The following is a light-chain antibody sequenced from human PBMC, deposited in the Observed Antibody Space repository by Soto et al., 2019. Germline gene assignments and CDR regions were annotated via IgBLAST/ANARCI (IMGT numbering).Light chain of an antibody. CDR1: QSVSNNY. CDR3: QQYNTWPPWT. J-gene: IGKJ1*01. V-gene: IGKV3-20*01. Sequence: EIVLTQSPGTLSLSPGERATLSCRASQSVSNNYLAWYQQKPGQAPRLLIYGASNRATGIPDRFSGSGSGTEFTLTISSLQSEDFAVYYCQQYNTWPPWTFGQGTKVEIK. CDR2: GAS.